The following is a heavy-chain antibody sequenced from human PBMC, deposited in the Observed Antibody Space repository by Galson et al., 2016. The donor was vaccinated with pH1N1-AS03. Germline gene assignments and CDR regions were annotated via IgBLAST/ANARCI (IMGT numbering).Heavy chain of an antibody. V-gene: IGHV3-74*03. CDR3: ARAPPHPQIGDDWFNP. CDR2: ISTDGSST. Sequence: SLRLSCAASGFTFSRYWMHWVRQPPGKGLVWVSRISTDGSSTTYADSVKGRFTVSRDNAKNTLYLQMNGLRAEDTAIYYCARAPPHPQIGDDWFNPWGQGPRVTVSS. J-gene: IGHJ5*02. D-gene: IGHD3-22*01. CDR1: GFTFSRYW.